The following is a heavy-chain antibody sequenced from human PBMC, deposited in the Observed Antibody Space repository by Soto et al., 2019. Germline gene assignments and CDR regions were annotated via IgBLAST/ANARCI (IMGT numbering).Heavy chain of an antibody. CDR1: GFTFSNYA. J-gene: IGHJ4*02. D-gene: IGHD2-2*02. CDR3: AKEYTSISKGSFDY. Sequence: EVHLLEFGGGLVQRGGSLRLSCAASGFTFSNYAMNWVRQAPGKGLEWVSGITGSGGATFYADSVKGRFTISRDNSKNTVYLQVNSVRADDTAVYHCAKEYTSISKGSFDYWGQGALVTVSS. CDR2: ITGSGGAT. V-gene: IGHV3-23*01.